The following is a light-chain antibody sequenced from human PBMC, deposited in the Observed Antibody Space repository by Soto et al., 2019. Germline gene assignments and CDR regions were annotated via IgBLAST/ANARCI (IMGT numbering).Light chain of an antibody. Sequence: QSALTQPPSASGSPGQSVTISCTGTISDVGGYNYVSWYQQHPGKAPKLMIYEVSKRPSGVPDRFSGSKSGNTASLTVSALQAEDEADYYCSSYAGSNKGVFGGGTKLTVL. J-gene: IGLJ2*01. CDR2: EVS. V-gene: IGLV2-8*01. CDR3: SSYAGSNKGV. CDR1: ISDVGGYNY.